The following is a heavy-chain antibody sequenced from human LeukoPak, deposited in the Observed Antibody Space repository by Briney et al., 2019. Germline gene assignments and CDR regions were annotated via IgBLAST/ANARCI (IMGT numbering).Heavy chain of an antibody. CDR2: IYYSGST. J-gene: IGHJ4*02. CDR1: GGSFSGYY. D-gene: IGHD1-26*01. Sequence: SETLSLTCAVYGGSFSGYYWSWIRQPPGKGLEWIGSIYYSGSTYYNPSLKSRVTISVDTSKNQFSLKLSSVTAADTAVYYCARHPRIVGATTWDQRRGYYFDYWGQGTLVTVSS. V-gene: IGHV4-34*01. CDR3: ARHPRIVGATTWDQRRGYYFDY.